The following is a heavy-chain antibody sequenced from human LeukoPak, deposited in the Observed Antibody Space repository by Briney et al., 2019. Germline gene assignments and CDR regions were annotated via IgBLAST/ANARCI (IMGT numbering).Heavy chain of an antibody. Sequence: GGSLRLSCAASGFTFSGYWMSWVRQTPEKGLEWVANIKQDGYEKYYVDSVKGRFTISRDNAKNSLYLQMSSLRAEDTAVYYCARDRGPRTGFMVREAYDYWGQGTLVTVSS. J-gene: IGHJ4*02. CDR3: ARDRGPRTGFMVREAYDY. CDR2: IKQDGYEK. V-gene: IGHV3-7*01. CDR1: GFTFSGYW. D-gene: IGHD3-10*01.